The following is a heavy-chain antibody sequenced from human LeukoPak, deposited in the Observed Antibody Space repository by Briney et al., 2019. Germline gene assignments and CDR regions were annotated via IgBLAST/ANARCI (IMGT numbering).Heavy chain of an antibody. CDR2: IYYSGST. CDR1: GGSISSGGYY. CDR3: ASLTSPDPYYYYGMDV. Sequence: SETLSLTCTVSGGSISSGGYYWSWIRQHPGKGLEWIGYIYYSGSTYYNPSLKSRVTISVDTSKNQFSLKLSSVTAADTAVYYCASLTSPDPYYYYGMDVWGQGTTVTVSS. V-gene: IGHV4-31*03. J-gene: IGHJ6*02.